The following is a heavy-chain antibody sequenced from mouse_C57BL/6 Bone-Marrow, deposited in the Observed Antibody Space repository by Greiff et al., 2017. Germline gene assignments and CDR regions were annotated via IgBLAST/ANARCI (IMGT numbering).Heavy chain of an antibody. D-gene: IGHD1-1*01. J-gene: IGHJ4*01. V-gene: IGHV2-9-1*01. Sequence: VKLVESGPGLVAPSQSLSITCTVSGFSLTSYAIRWVRQPPGKGLEWLGVIWTGGGTNSNSALKSRLSISKDNSKSQVFLKMNSLQTDDTARYYCARRGITTVEDAMDYWGQGTAVTVSS. CDR3: ARRGITTVEDAMDY. CDR1: GFSLTSYA. CDR2: IWTGGGT.